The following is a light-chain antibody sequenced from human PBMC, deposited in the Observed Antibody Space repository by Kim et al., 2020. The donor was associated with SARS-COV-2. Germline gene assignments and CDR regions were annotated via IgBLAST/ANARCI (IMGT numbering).Light chain of an antibody. V-gene: IGLV2-8*01. CDR2: EVS. Sequence: GQAVTISCSGTSTDVGGYNFVSWYQQHPGKAPKLMFYEVSKPPSGVPDRFSGSNSGNTASLTVSGLQAEDEADYYCSSYAGSNNVVFGGGTQLTVL. J-gene: IGLJ2*01. CDR1: STDVGGYNF. CDR3: SSYAGSNNVV.